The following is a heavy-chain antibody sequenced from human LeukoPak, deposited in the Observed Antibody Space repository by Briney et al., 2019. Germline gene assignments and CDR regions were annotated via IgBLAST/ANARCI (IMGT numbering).Heavy chain of an antibody. CDR1: GFTFSIYS. J-gene: IGHJ4*02. V-gene: IGHV3-21*01. Sequence: GGSLRLSCAASGFTFSIYSMNWVRQAPGKGLEWVSSISGSSSYIYYADSVKGRFTISRDNAKNSLYLQMNGLRAEDTAVYYCARDHYGDYSFDYWGQGTLVTVSS. D-gene: IGHD4-17*01. CDR2: ISGSSSYI. CDR3: ARDHYGDYSFDY.